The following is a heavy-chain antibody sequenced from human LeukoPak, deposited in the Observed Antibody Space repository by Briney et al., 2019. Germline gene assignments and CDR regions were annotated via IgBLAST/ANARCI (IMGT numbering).Heavy chain of an antibody. V-gene: IGHV4-39*01. D-gene: IGHD3-10*01. J-gene: IGHJ4*02. CDR3: SRERVRGSYYFDY. CDR1: GGSISSSSYY. CDR2: IYYSGST. Sequence: SETLSLTCTVSGGSISSSSYYWGWIRQPPGKGLEWIGSIYYSGSTYYNPSLKSRVTISVDTPKNQFSLKLSSVTAADTAVYYCSRERVRGSYYFDYWGQGTLVTVSS.